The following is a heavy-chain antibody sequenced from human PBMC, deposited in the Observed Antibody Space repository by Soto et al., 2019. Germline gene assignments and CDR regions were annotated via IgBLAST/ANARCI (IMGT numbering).Heavy chain of an antibody. CDR1: GGSVSSSSYY. CDR2: IYYTGNT. J-gene: IGHJ4*02. Sequence: TSETLSLTCTVPGGSVSSSSYYWGWIRQPPGKGLEWIGSIYYTGNTYYNPSLKSRVTISVDTSKNQFSLKLSSVTASDTAVYYCASPPARYYDSGGYYSTRDYWGQGTLVTVSS. D-gene: IGHD3-22*01. CDR3: ASPPARYYDSGGYYSTRDY. V-gene: IGHV4-39*01.